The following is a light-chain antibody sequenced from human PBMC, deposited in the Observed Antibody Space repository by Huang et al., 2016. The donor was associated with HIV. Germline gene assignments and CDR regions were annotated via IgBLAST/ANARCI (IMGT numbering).Light chain of an antibody. J-gene: IGKJ1*01. CDR3: LQYYSVPQT. Sequence: DIVMTQSPDSLAVSPGERATINCKSSQSLLYSLSKKNYLAWFQQKPGRPPKLLIYWATTRESGVPYRVSGSGSGTDFTLTINNLQAEDVAVYFCLQYYSVPQTFGHGTKVEIK. CDR2: WAT. CDR1: QSLLYSLSKKNY. V-gene: IGKV4-1*01.